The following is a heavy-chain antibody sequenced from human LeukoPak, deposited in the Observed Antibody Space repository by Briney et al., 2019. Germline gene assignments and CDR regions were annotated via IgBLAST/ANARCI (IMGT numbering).Heavy chain of an antibody. J-gene: IGHJ4*02. D-gene: IGHD3-3*01. V-gene: IGHV4-59*08. CDR3: ARRGTDFWSGYYGHDY. Sequence: SETLSLTCTVSGGSISRYYWSWIRQPPGKGLEWIGYIYYSGTTNYNPSLKSRVTISVDTSKNQFSLKLSSVTAADTAVYYCARRGTDFWSGYYGHDYWGQGTLVTVSS. CDR1: GGSISRYY. CDR2: IYYSGTT.